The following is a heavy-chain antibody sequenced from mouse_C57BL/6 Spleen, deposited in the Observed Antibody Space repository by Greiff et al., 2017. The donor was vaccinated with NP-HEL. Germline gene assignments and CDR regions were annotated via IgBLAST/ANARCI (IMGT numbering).Heavy chain of an antibody. CDR1: GYTFTSYW. Sequence: VQLQQSGTELVKPGASVKLSCKASGYTFTSYWMHWVKQRPGQGLEWIGNINPSNGGTNSNEKFKGKATLTVDKSSSTAYMQISRLPYEDSAVFYCARRKNSYYSNYGEFAYWGQGTLLTVSA. V-gene: IGHV1-53*01. CDR3: ARRKNSYYSNYGEFAY. CDR2: INPSNGGT. J-gene: IGHJ3*01. D-gene: IGHD2-5*01.